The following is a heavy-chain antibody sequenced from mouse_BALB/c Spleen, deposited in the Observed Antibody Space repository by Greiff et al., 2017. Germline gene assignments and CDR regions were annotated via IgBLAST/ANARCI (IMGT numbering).Heavy chain of an antibody. CDR1: GFSLTSYG. CDR2: IWAGGST. V-gene: IGHV2-9*02. CDR3: ARKYGNYAYWYFDV. D-gene: IGHD2-10*02. J-gene: IGHJ1*01. Sequence: QVQLKESGPGLVAPSQSLSITCTVSGFSLTSYGVHWVRQPPGKGLEWLGVIWAGGSTNYNSALMSRLSISKDNSKSQVFLKMNSLQTDDTAMYYCARKYGNYAYWYFDVWGAGTTVTVSS.